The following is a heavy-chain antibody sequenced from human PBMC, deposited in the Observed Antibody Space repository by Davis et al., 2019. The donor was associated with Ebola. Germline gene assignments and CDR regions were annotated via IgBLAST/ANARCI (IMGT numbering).Heavy chain of an antibody. V-gene: IGHV3-11*06. Sequence: PGGSLRLSCTASEFSITDDFMSWIRQSPGKGLEWVTYTGASSTSYANSVKGRFTVSGDRATNSLYLQMDSLRAEDTAIYYCAGMGDFGSGFYYYYGLDVWGQGTTVTVSS. J-gene: IGHJ6*02. CDR3: AGMGDFGSGFYYYYGLDV. D-gene: IGHD3-3*01. CDR2: TGASSTS. CDR1: EFSITDDF.